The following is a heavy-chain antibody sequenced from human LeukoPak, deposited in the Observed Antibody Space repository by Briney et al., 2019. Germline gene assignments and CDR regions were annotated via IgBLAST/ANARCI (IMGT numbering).Heavy chain of an antibody. V-gene: IGHV3-48*01. D-gene: IGHD4-11*01. J-gene: IGHJ5*02. CDR3: ARDSNYYTDNWFDP. Sequence: GGSLRLSCAASGFTFSSYSMNWVRQVPGKGLEWVSYISSSSSTIYYADSVKGRFTISRDNAKNSLYLQMNSLRAEDTAVYYCARDSNYYTDNWFDPWGQGTLVTVSS. CDR1: GFTFSSYS. CDR2: ISSSSSTI.